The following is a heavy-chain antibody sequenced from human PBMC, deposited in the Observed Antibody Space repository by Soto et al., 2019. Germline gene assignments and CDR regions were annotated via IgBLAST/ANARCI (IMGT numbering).Heavy chain of an antibody. CDR3: ASSGSIYWYFDL. CDR2: INAGNGNT. V-gene: IGHV1-3*01. D-gene: IGHD1-26*01. J-gene: IGHJ2*01. CDR1: GYTFTSYA. Sequence: QVQLVQSGAEVKKPGASVTVSCKASGYTFTSYAMHWVRQAPRQRLEWMGWINAGNGNTKYSQKFQGRVTITRDTSASTAYMELRSLRSEDTAVYYCASSGSIYWYFDLWGRGTLVTVSS.